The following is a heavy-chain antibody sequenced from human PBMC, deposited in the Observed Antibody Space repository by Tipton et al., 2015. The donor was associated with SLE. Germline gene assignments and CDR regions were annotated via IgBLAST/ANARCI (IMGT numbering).Heavy chain of an antibody. CDR3: ARRRAYDSSGYSSWYFDL. CDR2: IYTSGRT. J-gene: IGHJ2*01. V-gene: IGHV4-61*02. D-gene: IGHD3-22*01. Sequence: TLSLTCTVSGGSISSNDYYWSWIRQPAGGGLEWIGRIYTSGRTDYKPSLKSRVTISVHTPKNQFSLKLNSVTAADTAVYYCARRRAYDSSGYSSWYFDLWGRGTLVTVSS. CDR1: GGSISSNDYY.